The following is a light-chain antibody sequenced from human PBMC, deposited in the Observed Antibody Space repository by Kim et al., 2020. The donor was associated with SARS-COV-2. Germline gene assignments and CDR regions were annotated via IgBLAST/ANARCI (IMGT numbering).Light chain of an antibody. J-gene: IGKJ1*01. Sequence: ASVGDRVTITFRASQSISSWLAWYQQKPGKAPKLLIYDASSLESGVPSRFSGSGSGTEFTLTISSLQPDDFATYYCQQYNSYSGTFGQGTKVEIK. CDR1: QSISSW. V-gene: IGKV1-5*01. CDR2: DAS. CDR3: QQYNSYSGT.